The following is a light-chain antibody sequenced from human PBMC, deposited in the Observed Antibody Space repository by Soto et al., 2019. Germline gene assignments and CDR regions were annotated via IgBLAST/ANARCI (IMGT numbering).Light chain of an antibody. CDR1: SSDVGSYNF. V-gene: IGLV2-8*01. J-gene: IGLJ1*01. CDR3: SSYTVDRDPSV. CDR2: EVT. Sequence: QSVLTQPPSASGSPGQSVTISCTGTSSDVGSYNFVSWYQQHPGKAPKLLIYEVTKRPSGVPDRFSGSKSANTASLTVSGLQAEDDAEYFCSSYTVDRDPSVFGTEIKVTGL.